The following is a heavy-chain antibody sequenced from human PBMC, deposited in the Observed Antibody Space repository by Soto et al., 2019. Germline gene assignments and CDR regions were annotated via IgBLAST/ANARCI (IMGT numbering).Heavy chain of an antibody. Sequence: QVQLQQWGAGLLKPSETLSLTCAVYGGSFSGYYWSWIRQPPGKGLEWIREINHSGSTNYNPSLKSRVTISVDTSKNQFSLKLSSVTAADTAVYYCARDSTVTTDYWGQGTLVTVSS. CDR1: GGSFSGYY. V-gene: IGHV4-34*01. CDR2: INHSGST. CDR3: ARDSTVTTDY. D-gene: IGHD4-17*01. J-gene: IGHJ4*02.